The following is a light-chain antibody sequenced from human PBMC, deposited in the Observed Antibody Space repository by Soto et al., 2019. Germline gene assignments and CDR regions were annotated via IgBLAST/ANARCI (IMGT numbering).Light chain of an antibody. J-gene: IGLJ1*01. CDR3: DSYTSSRAYV. V-gene: IGLV2-14*01. CDR2: EVT. Sequence: QSVLTQPASVSGSPGQSIAISCTGTRSDVGAYNYVSWYQQHPGKAPKLMISEVTNRPSGVSDRFSGSKSGNTASLTISGLQAEDEADYYCDSYTSSRAYVFGIGTKVTVL. CDR1: RSDVGAYNY.